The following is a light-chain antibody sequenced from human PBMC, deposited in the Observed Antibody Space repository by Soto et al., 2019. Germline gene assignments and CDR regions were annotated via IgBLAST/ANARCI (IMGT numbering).Light chain of an antibody. CDR1: SXDVGNCNC. V-gene: IGLV2-14*01. Sequence: QSVLTQPASVSGSPGQSITISCTGASXDVGNCNCVSWYQQHPGKAPKLMIYEVSNRPSGVSDRFSGSKAGNTASLTISGLQAEDEADYYCSSFTTSSTWVFGGGTKVTVL. CDR2: EVS. J-gene: IGLJ3*02. CDR3: SSFTTSSTWV.